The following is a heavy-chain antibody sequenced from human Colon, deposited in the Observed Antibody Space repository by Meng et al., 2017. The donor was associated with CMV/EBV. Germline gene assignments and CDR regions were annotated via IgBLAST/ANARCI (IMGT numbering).Heavy chain of an antibody. CDR2: ICFDGRNE. CDR1: GFIFSNYG. D-gene: IGHD3-22*01. V-gene: IGHV3-30*02. CDR3: AKTLSIPKSSGYYYAYYYYGMDV. J-gene: IGHJ6*02. Sequence: GESLKISWATSGFIFSNYGMHWVRQAPGKGLEWVGFICFDGRNEIYAASVKGRFTFSRDNSKNTLYLQMNSLRAEDTAVYYCAKTLSIPKSSGYYYAYYYYGMDVWGQGTTVTVSS.